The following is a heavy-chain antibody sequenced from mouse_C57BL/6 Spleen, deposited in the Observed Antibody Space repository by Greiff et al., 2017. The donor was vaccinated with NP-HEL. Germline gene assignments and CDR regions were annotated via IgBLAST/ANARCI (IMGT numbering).Heavy chain of an antibody. CDR2: ISYDGSN. Sequence: EVQLQESGPGLVKPSQSLSLTCSVTGYSITSGYYWNWIRQFPGNKLEWMGYISYDGSNNYNPSLKNRISITRDTSKNQLFLKLNSVTTEDTATYYCARSYYSKGYFDVWCTGTTVTVSS. J-gene: IGHJ1*03. D-gene: IGHD2-5*01. CDR1: GYSITSGYY. V-gene: IGHV3-6*01. CDR3: ARSYYSKGYFDV.